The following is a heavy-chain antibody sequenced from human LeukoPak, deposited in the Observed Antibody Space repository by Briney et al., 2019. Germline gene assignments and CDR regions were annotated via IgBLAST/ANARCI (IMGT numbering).Heavy chain of an antibody. CDR1: GFTFSNAW. D-gene: IGHD1-1*01. V-gene: IGHV3-15*01. Sequence: GGSLRLSCAASGFTFSNAWMSWGRQAPGRGREWVGRIKSKTDGGTTDYAAPVKGRFTISRDDSKNTLYLQMNSLKTEDTAVYYCTTDPTGATGTKPGSYYYYYYMDVWGKGTTVTVSS. CDR3: TTDPTGATGTKPGSYYYYYYMDV. CDR2: IKSKTDGGTT. J-gene: IGHJ6*03.